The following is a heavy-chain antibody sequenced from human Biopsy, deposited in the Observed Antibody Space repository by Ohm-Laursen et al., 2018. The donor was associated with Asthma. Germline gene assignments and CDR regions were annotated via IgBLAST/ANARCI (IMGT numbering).Heavy chain of an antibody. D-gene: IGHD3-10*01. CDR2: ISVYNGNT. Sequence: EASVKVSCKTSGYTFNSVAITWVRQAPGQGLEWMGGISVYNGNTKVAQKLQDRVTMITDTSTSTAYMELRSLRSDDTAVYFCARAVDYSHYYGIDVWGQGTTVTVS. V-gene: IGHV1-18*01. CDR3: ARAVDYSHYYGIDV. CDR1: GYTFNSVA. J-gene: IGHJ6*02.